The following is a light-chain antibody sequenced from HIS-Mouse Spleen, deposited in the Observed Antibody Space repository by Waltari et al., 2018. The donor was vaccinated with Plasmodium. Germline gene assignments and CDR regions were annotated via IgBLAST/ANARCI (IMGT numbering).Light chain of an antibody. V-gene: IGLV3-25*03. CDR1: ALPKQY. Sequence: SYELTQPPSVSVSPGQTARLPCPGDALPKQYAYWYQQKPGQAPVPVIYKDSERPSGIPERFSGSSSGTTVTLTISGVQAEDEADYYCQSADSSGTPNWVFGGGTKLTVL. CDR2: KDS. J-gene: IGLJ3*02. CDR3: QSADSSGTPNWV.